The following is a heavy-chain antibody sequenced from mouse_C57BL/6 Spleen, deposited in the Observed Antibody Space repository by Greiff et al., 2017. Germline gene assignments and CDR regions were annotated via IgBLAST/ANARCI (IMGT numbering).Heavy chain of an antibody. CDR2: IYPGDGDT. CDR3: ARWGDYDGYFDV. J-gene: IGHJ1*03. D-gene: IGHD2-4*01. CDR1: GYAFSSYW. V-gene: IGHV1-80*01. Sequence: LVESGAELVKPGASVKISCKASGYAFSSYWMNWVKQRPGKGLEWIGQIYPGDGDTNYNGKFKGKATLTADKSSSTAYMQLSSLTSEDSAVYFCARWGDYDGYFDVWGTGTMVTVSS.